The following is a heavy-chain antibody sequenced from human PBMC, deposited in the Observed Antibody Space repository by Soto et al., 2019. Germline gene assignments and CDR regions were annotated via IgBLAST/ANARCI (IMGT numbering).Heavy chain of an antibody. CDR2: IYHSGST. D-gene: IGHD3-16*02. V-gene: IGHV4-4*02. CDR3: ARAVGSLSYYFDY. Sequence: SETLSLTCAVSGGSIISSNWWSWVRQPPGKGLEWIGEIYHSGSTNYNPSLKSRVTISVDKSKNQFSLKLSSVTAADTAVYYCARAVGSLSYYFDYWGQGTLVTVSS. CDR1: GGSIISSNW. J-gene: IGHJ4*02.